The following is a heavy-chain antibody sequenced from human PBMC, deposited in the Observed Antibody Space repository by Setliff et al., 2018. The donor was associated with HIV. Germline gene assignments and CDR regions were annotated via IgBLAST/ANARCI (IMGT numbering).Heavy chain of an antibody. Sequence: ASVKVSCKASGYIFSNYDINWVRQAPGQGLEWLGWMNPDTGSAGSAQRFQGRITLTRNSSINTAYMDLSSLRSEDTAVYYCARGRLAGNNFWNGYDGLDPWGQGTLVTSPQ. CDR2: MNPDTGSA. V-gene: IGHV1-8*02. CDR3: ARGRLAGNNFWNGYDGLDP. J-gene: IGHJ5*02. D-gene: IGHD3-3*01. CDR1: GYIFSNYD.